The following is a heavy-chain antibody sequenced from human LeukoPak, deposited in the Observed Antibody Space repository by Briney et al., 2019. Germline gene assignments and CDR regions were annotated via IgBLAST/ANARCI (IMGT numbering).Heavy chain of an antibody. CDR2: IYYSGST. V-gene: IGHV4-59*01. Sequence: GLEWIGYIYYSGSTNYNPSLKSRVTISVDTSKNQFSLKLSSVTAADTAVYYCARGFTAMVAWGQGTLVTVSS. D-gene: IGHD5-18*01. CDR3: ARGFTAMVA. J-gene: IGHJ5*02.